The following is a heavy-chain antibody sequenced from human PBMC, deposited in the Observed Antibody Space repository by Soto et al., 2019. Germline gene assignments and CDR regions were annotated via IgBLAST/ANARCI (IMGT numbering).Heavy chain of an antibody. CDR3: ARDLCSGGTCYSAY. Sequence: QVQLVESGGGVVQPGRSLRLSCAASGFTFSSYAMHWVRQAPGKGLEWAAVISYDGRSTYYADSVKGRFTVSRDNSKNTVWLEMNILRGEDTAIYYCARDLCSGGTCYSAYWGQGTLVTVSS. J-gene: IGHJ4*02. D-gene: IGHD2-15*01. CDR2: ISYDGRST. CDR1: GFTFSSYA. V-gene: IGHV3-30*04.